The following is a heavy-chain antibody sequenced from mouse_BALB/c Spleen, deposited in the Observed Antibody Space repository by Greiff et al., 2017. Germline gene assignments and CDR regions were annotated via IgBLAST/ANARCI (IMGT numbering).Heavy chain of an antibody. J-gene: IGHJ2*01. CDR2: ISSGGSYT. V-gene: IGHV5-6*01. CDR3: ARQGDYDVGYYFDY. CDR1: GFTFSSYG. Sequence: EVKLMESGGDLVKPGGSLKLSCAASGFTFSSYGMSWVRQTPDKRLEWVATISSGGSYTYYPDSVKGRFTISRDNAKNTLYLQMSSLKSEDTAMYYCARQGDYDVGYYFDYWGQGTTLTVSS. D-gene: IGHD2-4*01.